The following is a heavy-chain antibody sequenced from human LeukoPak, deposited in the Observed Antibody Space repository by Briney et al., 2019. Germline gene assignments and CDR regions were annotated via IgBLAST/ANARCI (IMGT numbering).Heavy chain of an antibody. D-gene: IGHD1-14*01. Sequence: GGSLRLSCAVSAFTFSDNYMTWIRQAPGKGLESVSYISPSGTDISYADSVKGRFTTSRDNAKNSLYLQMNSLRAEDTAVYYCSRDPRNLDYWGQGTLVTVSS. CDR3: SRDPRNLDY. J-gene: IGHJ4*02. V-gene: IGHV3-11*01. CDR2: ISPSGTDI. CDR1: AFTFSDNY.